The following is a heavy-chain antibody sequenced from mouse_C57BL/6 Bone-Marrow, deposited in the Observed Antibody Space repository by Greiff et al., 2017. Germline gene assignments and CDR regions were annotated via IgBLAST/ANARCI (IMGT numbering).Heavy chain of an antibody. CDR3: ARGWLLDY. CDR2: ISSGSSTI. CDR1: GFTFSDYG. Sequence: EVKLMESGGGLVKPGGSLKLSCAASGFTFSDYGMHWVRQAPEKGLEWVAYISSGSSTIYYADTVKGRVTISRDNAKNTLVLQMTSLRSEDTAMYYCARGWLLDYWGQGTTLTVSS. V-gene: IGHV5-17*01. J-gene: IGHJ2*01. D-gene: IGHD2-3*01.